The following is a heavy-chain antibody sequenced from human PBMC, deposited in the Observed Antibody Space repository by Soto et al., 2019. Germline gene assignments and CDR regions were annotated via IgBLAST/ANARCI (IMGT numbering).Heavy chain of an antibody. CDR1: GYTFTSHG. Sequence: QVELVQSGGEVKKPGASVKVSCKASGYTFTSHGISWVRQAPGQGLEWVGWINPNNDNSVSAQQFQDRVTLNTGTSTSTVYMELRSLTSDDTVYYFRARTPTYSRLGDGWAQRALVTV. V-gene: IGHV1-18*04. CDR3: ARTPTYSRLGDG. D-gene: IGHD3-22*01. CDR2: INPNNDNS. J-gene: IGHJ4*02.